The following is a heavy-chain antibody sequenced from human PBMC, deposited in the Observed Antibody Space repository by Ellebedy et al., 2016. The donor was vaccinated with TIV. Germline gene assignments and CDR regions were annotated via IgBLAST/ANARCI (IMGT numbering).Heavy chain of an antibody. CDR2: VFSSGGS. Sequence: SETLSLTCTVSGGAVSSPSYYWSWIRQPPGKGLEWLGYVFSSGGSNYNPSLKSRVSISVDTPKNQFSLNLGSVTAADTAVYYCARIFLGYYGLDVWGQGTTVTVSS. CDR1: GGAVSSPSYY. D-gene: IGHD6-13*01. V-gene: IGHV4-61*01. J-gene: IGHJ6*02. CDR3: ARIFLGYYGLDV.